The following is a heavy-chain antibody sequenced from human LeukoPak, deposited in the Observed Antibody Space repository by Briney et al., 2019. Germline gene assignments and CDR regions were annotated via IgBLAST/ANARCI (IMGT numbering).Heavy chain of an antibody. Sequence: SETLSLTCTVSGGSISSYYWNWIRQPAGKGLEWIGRIYTSGSTNHNPSLKSRVTMSVDMSKNQFSLRLSSVTAADTAVYYCAREVRCSTTRCYSLFDYWGQGTLVTVFS. CDR3: AREVRCSTTRCYSLFDY. D-gene: IGHD2-2*02. CDR2: IYTSGST. V-gene: IGHV4-4*07. J-gene: IGHJ4*02. CDR1: GGSISSYY.